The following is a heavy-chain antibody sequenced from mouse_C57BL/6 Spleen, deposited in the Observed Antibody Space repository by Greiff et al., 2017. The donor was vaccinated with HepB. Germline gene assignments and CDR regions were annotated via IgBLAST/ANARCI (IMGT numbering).Heavy chain of an antibody. J-gene: IGHJ2*01. CDR2: IDPETGGT. CDR1: GYTFTDYE. V-gene: IGHV1-15*01. D-gene: IGHD1-1*01. CDR3: TRGYGSSYYFDY. Sequence: LVESGAELVRPGASVTLSCKASGYTFTDYEMHWVKQTPVHGLEWIGAIDPETGGTAYNQKFKGKAILTADKSSSTAYMELRSLTSEDSAVYYCTRGYGSSYYFDYWGQGTTLTVSS.